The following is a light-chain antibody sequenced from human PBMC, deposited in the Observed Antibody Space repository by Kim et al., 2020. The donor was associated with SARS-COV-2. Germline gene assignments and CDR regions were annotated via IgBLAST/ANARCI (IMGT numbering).Light chain of an antibody. J-gene: IGKJ2*01. CDR2: KAS. CDR1: QSNSRW. Sequence: STLAASVGDRVIITCRARQSNSRWLALYQQEPGKAPKLLISKASSLQSGFPTRFSGSGSGTEFTLTISNLQPDDFGTYYSQQYDTYFGQGTKLEI. CDR3: QQYDTY. V-gene: IGKV1-5*03.